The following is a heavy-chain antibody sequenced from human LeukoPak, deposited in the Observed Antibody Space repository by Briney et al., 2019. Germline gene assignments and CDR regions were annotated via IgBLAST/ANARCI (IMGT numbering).Heavy chain of an antibody. Sequence: GGSLRLSCAASGFTFSSYSMNWVRQAPGKGLEWVSSISSSSSYIYYADSVKGRFTISRDNAKNSLYLQMNSLRAEDTAVYYCARPDPSGSYFDYWGQGTLVTVSS. D-gene: IGHD1-26*01. CDR3: ARPDPSGSYFDY. V-gene: IGHV3-21*01. J-gene: IGHJ4*02. CDR2: ISSSSSYI. CDR1: GFTFSSYS.